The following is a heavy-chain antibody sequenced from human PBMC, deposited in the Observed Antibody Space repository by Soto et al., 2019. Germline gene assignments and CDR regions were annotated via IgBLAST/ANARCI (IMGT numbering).Heavy chain of an antibody. J-gene: IGHJ4*02. CDR1: GFTFSSYG. CDR3: AKPMTTVTFVGVSDY. V-gene: IGHV3-30*18. Sequence: VWSLRLSCAASGFTFSSYGMHWVRQAPGKGLEWVAVISFDGSNKYYADSGKGRFTISRENSTKKMYLKLNSLRADDTAVYYCAKPMTTVTFVGVSDYWGQGTMVTVSA. D-gene: IGHD4-17*01. CDR2: ISFDGSNK.